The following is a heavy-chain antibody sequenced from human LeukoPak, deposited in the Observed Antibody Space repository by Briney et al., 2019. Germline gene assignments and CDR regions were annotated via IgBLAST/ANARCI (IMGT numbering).Heavy chain of an antibody. D-gene: IGHD2-15*01. CDR3: ARGYCSHEICQVFPS. Sequence: SETLSLTCSVSGGSVGSYYWSWVRQTPGKGLEWIGYISHTETTDYGPSLRSRVTMSPDTSKNQFSLKLRSVTAADTGVYFYARGYCSHEICQVFPSWGQGILVTVPS. J-gene: IGHJ5*02. CDR1: GGSVGSYY. V-gene: IGHV4-59*02. CDR2: ISHTETT.